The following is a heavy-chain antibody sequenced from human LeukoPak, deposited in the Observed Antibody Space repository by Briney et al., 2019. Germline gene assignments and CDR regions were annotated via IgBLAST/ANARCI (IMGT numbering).Heavy chain of an antibody. CDR1: GGSFSGYY. D-gene: IGHD3-16*02. V-gene: IGHV4-34*01. CDR3: ARHPYVWGSYRYYWFDP. Sequence: SETLSLTCAVYGGSFSGYYWSWIRQPPGKGLEWIGEINHSGSTNYNPSLKSRVTISVDTSKNQFSLKLSSVTAADTAVYYCARHPYVWGSYRYYWFDPWGQGTLVTVSS. J-gene: IGHJ5*02. CDR2: INHSGST.